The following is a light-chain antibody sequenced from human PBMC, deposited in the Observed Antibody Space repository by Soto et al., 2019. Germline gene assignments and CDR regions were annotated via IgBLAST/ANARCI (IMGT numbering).Light chain of an antibody. V-gene: IGKV1-39*01. CDR3: QQSYSTLVT. Sequence: DIQMTQSPSSLSASVGDRVTITCRASQSISSYLNWYQQKPGKAPKLLIYAASSLQSGVPSRFSGSGSGTDFTLTISSLQPEDFATYYCQQSYSTLVTFGQGTKVDIK. CDR1: QSISSY. J-gene: IGKJ1*01. CDR2: AAS.